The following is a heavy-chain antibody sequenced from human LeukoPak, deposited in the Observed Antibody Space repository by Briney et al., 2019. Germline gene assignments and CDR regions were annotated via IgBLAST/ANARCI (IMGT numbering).Heavy chain of an antibody. CDR1: GGSFSGYY. D-gene: IGHD1-26*01. CDR3: ARVSGSYQYCYYYYGMDV. V-gene: IGHV4-34*01. CDR2: INHSGST. J-gene: IGHJ6*02. Sequence: SETLSLTCAVYGGSFSGYYWSWIRQPPGKGLEWIGEINHSGSTNYNPSLKSRVTISVDTSKNQFSLKLSSVTAADTAVYYCARVSGSYQYCYYYYGMDVWGQGTTVAVSS.